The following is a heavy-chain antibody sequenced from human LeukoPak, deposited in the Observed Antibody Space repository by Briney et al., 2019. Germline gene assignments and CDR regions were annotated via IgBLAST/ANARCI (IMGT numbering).Heavy chain of an antibody. Sequence: GGSLRLSCAASGFTFSSYGMHWVRQAPGKGLEWVAVISYDGSNKYYADSVKGRFTISRDNSKNTLYLQMNSLRAEDTAVYYCAKWNYGDGGDYWGQGTLVTVSS. CDR2: ISYDGSNK. CDR3: AKWNYGDGGDY. D-gene: IGHD4-17*01. J-gene: IGHJ4*02. CDR1: GFTFSSYG. V-gene: IGHV3-30*18.